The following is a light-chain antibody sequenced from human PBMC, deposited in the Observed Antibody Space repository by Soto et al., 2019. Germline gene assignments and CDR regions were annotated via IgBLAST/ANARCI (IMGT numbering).Light chain of an antibody. CDR3: HQYGSSPQT. CDR2: SAC. J-gene: IGKJ1*01. CDR1: QSVSGSY. V-gene: IGKV3-20*01. Sequence: EIVLTQSPGTLSLSPGERATLSCRASQSVSGSYLAWYQQKPGQAPRLLIYSACSRATASPDRFSGSGSETDFTHTISRLDPEDFAVYYCHQYGSSPQTFGQGAKVEIK.